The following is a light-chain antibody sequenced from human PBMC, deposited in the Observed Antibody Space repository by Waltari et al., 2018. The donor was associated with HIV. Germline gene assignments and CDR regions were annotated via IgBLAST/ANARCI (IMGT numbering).Light chain of an antibody. CDR1: QNINRY. V-gene: IGKV1-39*01. J-gene: IGKJ2*01. Sequence: DIQMTQSPSSLSASVGDRVTITCRASQNINRYLNWYQQKPGKAPKLLIYSTFSLQSGVPSRFSGRGSGTDFTLTIRSLQPEDFATYYCQQSYSTPPSTFGQGTKLEIK. CDR2: STF. CDR3: QQSYSTPPST.